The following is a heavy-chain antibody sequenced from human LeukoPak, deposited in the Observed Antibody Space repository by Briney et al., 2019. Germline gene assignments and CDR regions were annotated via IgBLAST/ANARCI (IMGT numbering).Heavy chain of an antibody. CDR1: GGSISSSSSY. Sequence: SETLSLTCTVSGGSISSSSSYWGWIRQPPGKGRGWIGGTYYSGSTYYNPSLKSRVTISVDTSKNQFSLRLSSVTAADTAVYYCAASKKYGSGSYYVYYMDVWGKGTTVTISS. J-gene: IGHJ6*03. CDR2: TYYSGST. CDR3: AASKKYGSGSYYVYYMDV. V-gene: IGHV4-39*07. D-gene: IGHD3-10*01.